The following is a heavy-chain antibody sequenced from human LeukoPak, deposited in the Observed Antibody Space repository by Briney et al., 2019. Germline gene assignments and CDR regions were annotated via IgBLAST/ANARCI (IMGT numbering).Heavy chain of an antibody. V-gene: IGHV3-30*02. CDR2: IRYDGSNK. CDR3: AKDPGGSSRVTVDRD. Sequence: GGALRLSCAASGFTFSSYVIHWVRQAPGKGLEWVAFIRYDGSNKYYASSGKGRFTISRDNSKNTLYLQMNSLRAEDTAVYYCAKDPGGSSRVTVDRDWGQGTLVTVSS. D-gene: IGHD2-15*01. CDR1: GFTFSSYV. J-gene: IGHJ4*02.